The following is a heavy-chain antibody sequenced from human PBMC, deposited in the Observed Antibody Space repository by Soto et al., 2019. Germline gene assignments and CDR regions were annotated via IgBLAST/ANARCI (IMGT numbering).Heavy chain of an antibody. D-gene: IGHD5-18*01. CDR3: ARVSGGYSYSYYYGMDV. CDR1: GGSISSYY. Sequence: PSETLSLTCTVSGGSISSYYWSWIRLPPGKGMEWIVYIYYSESTNYNPSLKSRVTISVDTSKNHFSLKLSSVTAADTAVYYCARVSGGYSYSYYYGMDVWGQGTTVTVSS. J-gene: IGHJ6*02. CDR2: IYYSEST. V-gene: IGHV4-59*01.